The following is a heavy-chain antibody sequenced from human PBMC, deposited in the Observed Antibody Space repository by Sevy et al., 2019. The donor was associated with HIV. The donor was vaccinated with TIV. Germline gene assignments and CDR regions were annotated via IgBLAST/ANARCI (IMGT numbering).Heavy chain of an antibody. D-gene: IGHD3-22*01. CDR1: GFTFSSYA. V-gene: IGHV3-23*01. J-gene: IGHJ4*02. CDR2: ISGSGYLT. Sequence: GGSLRLSCAASGFTFSSYAMSWVRQAPGKGLEWVSAISGSGYLTYYTDAVKGRFTISRDNSKNTLYLQMKGLRAEETAVYYCAKEGGGYYYDSSGLFDYWGQGTLVTVSS. CDR3: AKEGGGYYYDSSGLFDY.